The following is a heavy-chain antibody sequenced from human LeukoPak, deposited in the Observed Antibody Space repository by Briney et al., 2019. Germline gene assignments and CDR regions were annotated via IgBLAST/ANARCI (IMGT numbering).Heavy chain of an antibody. J-gene: IGHJ3*02. CDR3: ARSIAAAGLDAFDI. CDR2: IIPIFGTA. V-gene: IGHV1-69*05. Sequence: SVKVSCKASGGTFSSYAISWVRQAPGQGLEWMGRIIPIFGTANYAQKFQGRVTITTDESTSTAYMELSSLRSEDAAVYYCARSIAAAGLDAFDIWGQGTMVTVSS. D-gene: IGHD6-13*01. CDR1: GGTFSSYA.